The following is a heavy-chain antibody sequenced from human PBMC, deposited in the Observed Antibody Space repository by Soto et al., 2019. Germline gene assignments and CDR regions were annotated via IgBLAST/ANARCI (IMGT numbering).Heavy chain of an antibody. CDR2: SSAYNGNP. J-gene: IGHJ4*02. CDR3: ASDLPPVDS. V-gene: IGHV1-18*01. Sequence: QVQLVQSGAEVKKPGASVKVSCKASGYTFTSYYISWVRQAPGQGLKWMGWSSAYNGNPNYAQQLQARVTMTTDTSTSTAYMELRSLRSDDTAVYYCASDLPPVDSWGQGTLITVSS. CDR1: GYTFTSYY.